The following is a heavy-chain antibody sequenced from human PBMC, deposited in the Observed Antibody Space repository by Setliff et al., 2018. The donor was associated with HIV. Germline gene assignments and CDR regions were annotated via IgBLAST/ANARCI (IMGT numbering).Heavy chain of an antibody. V-gene: IGHV3-30*02. Sequence: PGGSLRLSCAASGFTFSRCGMHWVRQAPGKGLEWVAFIRYDGSNKYYADSVKGRFTISRDNSKNTLYLQMNSLRGEDTAVYFCARAIRNGNSLINWFDPWGQGTLVTVSS. CDR2: IRYDGSNK. CDR3: ARAIRNGNSLINWFDP. CDR1: GFTFSRCG. D-gene: IGHD2-8*01. J-gene: IGHJ5*02.